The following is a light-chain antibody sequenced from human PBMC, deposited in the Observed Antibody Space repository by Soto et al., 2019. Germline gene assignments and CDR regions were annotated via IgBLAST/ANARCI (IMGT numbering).Light chain of an antibody. CDR2: GAS. Sequence: EIVMTQSPATLSVSPGERATLSCRASQSVRSNLAWYQQKPGQAPRLLIYGASTRATGIPARFSGSGSGTEFTLTISSLQSEDFAIYYCQQYNNWPPTYTFGQGTELEIK. J-gene: IGKJ2*01. CDR3: QQYNNWPPTYT. CDR1: QSVRSN. V-gene: IGKV3-15*01.